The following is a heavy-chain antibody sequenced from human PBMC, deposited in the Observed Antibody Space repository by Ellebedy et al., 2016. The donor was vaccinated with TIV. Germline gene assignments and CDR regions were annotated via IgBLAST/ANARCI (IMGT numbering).Heavy chain of an antibody. D-gene: IGHD3-22*01. CDR3: AKPDSSGYYYGRFDY. V-gene: IGHV3-23*01. CDR1: GFTFRNFA. Sequence: GGSLRLSCAASGFTFRNFAMTWVRQAPGKGLEWVSSISSSGVSTDYADSVRGRVTISRDNSKNTLYLQMNSLRADDSAVYYCAKPDSSGYYYGRFDYWGQGTLVTVSS. J-gene: IGHJ4*02. CDR2: ISSSGVST.